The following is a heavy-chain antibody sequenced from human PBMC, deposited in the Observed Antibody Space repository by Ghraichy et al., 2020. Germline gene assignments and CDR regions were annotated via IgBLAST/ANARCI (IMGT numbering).Heavy chain of an antibody. CDR1: GFTFSSYA. CDR3: AKKFLYSSSWPDDY. Sequence: GSLRLSCVASGFTFSSYAMSWVRQAPGKGLEWVSAISGSGGSTYYADSVKGRFTISRDNSKNTLYLQMNSLRAEDTAVYYCAKKFLYSSSWPDDYWGQGTLVTVSS. D-gene: IGHD6-13*01. J-gene: IGHJ4*02. CDR2: ISGSGGST. V-gene: IGHV3-23*01.